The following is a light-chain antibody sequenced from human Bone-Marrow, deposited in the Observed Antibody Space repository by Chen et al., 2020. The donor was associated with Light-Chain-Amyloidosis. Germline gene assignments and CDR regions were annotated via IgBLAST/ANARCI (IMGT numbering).Light chain of an antibody. CDR2: RDT. V-gene: IGLV3-25*03. Sequence: SYELTPTPSVSVSPGQTARITCSGDDLPTKYAYWYQQKPGKAPVLVIHRDTERPSGISERFSGSSSGTTATLTISGVQAEDEADYHCQSADSSGTYEVIFGGGTKLTVL. CDR3: QSADSSGTYEVI. CDR1: DLPTKY. J-gene: IGLJ2*01.